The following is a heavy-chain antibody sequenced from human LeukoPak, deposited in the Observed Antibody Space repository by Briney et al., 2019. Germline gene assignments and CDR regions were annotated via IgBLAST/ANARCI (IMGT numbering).Heavy chain of an antibody. Sequence: GGSLRLSCAASGFTFSSCWMHWVRQAPGKGLVWVSRINSDGSSTSYADSVKGRFTISRDNAKNTLYLQMNSLRAEDTAVYYCARVYRGVGATWGFDYWGQGTLVTVSS. CDR3: ARVYRGVGATWGFDY. V-gene: IGHV3-74*01. D-gene: IGHD1-26*01. J-gene: IGHJ4*02. CDR2: INSDGSST. CDR1: GFTFSSCW.